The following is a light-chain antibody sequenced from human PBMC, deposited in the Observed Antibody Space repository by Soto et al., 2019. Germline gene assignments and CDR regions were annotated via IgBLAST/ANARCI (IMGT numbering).Light chain of an antibody. CDR2: AAS. CDR1: QSISSW. J-gene: IGKJ1*01. Sequence: IQMTQSPSTLSSSVGDRVTISFRASQSISSWLAWYQQKPGKAPKLLMYAASSLQSGVPSRFSGSGSGTDFTLTISNLQPEDSATYYCLQDYNYPRTFGQGTKVDIK. CDR3: LQDYNYPRT. V-gene: IGKV1-6*01.